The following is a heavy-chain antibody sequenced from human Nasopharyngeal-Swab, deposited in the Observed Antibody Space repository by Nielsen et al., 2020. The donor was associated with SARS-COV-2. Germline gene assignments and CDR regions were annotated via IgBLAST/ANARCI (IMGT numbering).Heavy chain of an antibody. CDR2: ISGSGGNE. V-gene: IGHV3-23*01. J-gene: IGHJ4*02. D-gene: IGHD4-17*01. CDR3: AKDRDDYGDYWGSETFHFDH. Sequence: VRPAPGKGLEWVSSISGSGGNEYYAESVKGRFTISRDNSKNTLYLQMNSLRAEDTAIYYCAKDRDDYGDYWGSETFHFDHWGQGTLVTVSS.